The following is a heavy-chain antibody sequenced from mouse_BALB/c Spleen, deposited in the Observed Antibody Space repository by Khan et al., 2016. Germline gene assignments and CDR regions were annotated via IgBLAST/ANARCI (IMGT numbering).Heavy chain of an antibody. CDR2: ISNGGGST. CDR1: GFTFSDYY. Sequence: EVELVESGGGLVQPGGSLKLSCATSGFTFSDYYMYWVRQTPEKRLEWVAYISNGGGSTYYPDTVKGRFTISRDNAKNTLYLQMSRLKSEDTAIYYCARNYRYYYAMDYWGQGTSVTVSS. CDR3: ARNYRYYYAMDY. J-gene: IGHJ4*01. V-gene: IGHV5-12*02. D-gene: IGHD2-14*01.